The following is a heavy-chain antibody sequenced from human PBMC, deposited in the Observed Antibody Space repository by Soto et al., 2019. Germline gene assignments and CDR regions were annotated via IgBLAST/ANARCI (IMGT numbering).Heavy chain of an antibody. V-gene: IGHV4-61*03. J-gene: IGHJ5*02. CDR3: ARGDAINWFDP. CDR2: ISYTGNT. CDR1: GGSVTSGTFY. D-gene: IGHD2-21*01. Sequence: SETLSLTCSLYGGSVTSGTFYWTWIRQPPGKGLEWIGHISYTGNTNYSPSLKSRVTISVDTSKNHFSLRLNPVTAADTAVYFCARGDAINWFDPWGQGTLVTVSS.